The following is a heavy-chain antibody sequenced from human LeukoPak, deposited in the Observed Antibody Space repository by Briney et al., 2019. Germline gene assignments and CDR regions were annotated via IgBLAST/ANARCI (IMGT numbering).Heavy chain of an antibody. D-gene: IGHD4-17*01. Sequence: ASVKVSCKASGYTFTSYGISWVRRAPGQGLEWMGWISAYNGNTNYAQKLQGRVTMTTDTSTSTAYMELRSLRSDDTAVYYCARVVLRGTATVTTNHDYWGQGTLVTVSS. J-gene: IGHJ4*02. CDR1: GYTFTSYG. V-gene: IGHV1-18*04. CDR3: ARVVLRGTATVTTNHDY. CDR2: ISAYNGNT.